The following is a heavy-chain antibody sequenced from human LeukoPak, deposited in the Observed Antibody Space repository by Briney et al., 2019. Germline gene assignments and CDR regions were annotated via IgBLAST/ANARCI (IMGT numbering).Heavy chain of an antibody. Sequence: SETLSLTCAVYGGSFSGYYWSWIRQPPGKGLEWIGEINHSGSTNYNPPLKSRVTISVDTSKNQFSLKLSSVTAADTAVYYCARDGGYCSSTSCQNWFDPWGQGTLVTVSS. V-gene: IGHV4-34*01. CDR1: GGSFSGYY. CDR2: INHSGST. J-gene: IGHJ5*02. D-gene: IGHD2-2*01. CDR3: ARDGGYCSSTSCQNWFDP.